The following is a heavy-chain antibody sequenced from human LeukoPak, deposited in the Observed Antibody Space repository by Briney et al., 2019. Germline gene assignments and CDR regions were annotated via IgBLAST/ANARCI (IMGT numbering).Heavy chain of an antibody. CDR2: IYSGGST. Sequence: GALRLSCAASGFTVSSNYMTWVHQAPGKGLEWVSIIYSGGSTSYADSVKGRFTISRDNSKNTLYLQMNSLRAEDTAVYYCARDVVGATYFDCGQGTLVTVSS. D-gene: IGHD1-26*01. V-gene: IGHV3-53*01. J-gene: IGHJ4*02. CDR3: ARDVVGATYFD. CDR1: GFTVSSNY.